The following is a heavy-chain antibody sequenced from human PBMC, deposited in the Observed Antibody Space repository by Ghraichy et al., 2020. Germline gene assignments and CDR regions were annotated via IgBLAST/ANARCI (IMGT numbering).Heavy chain of an antibody. J-gene: IGHJ4*02. CDR3: ARQRYSSGLNDY. CDR1: GGSFSGYY. CDR2: INHSGST. Sequence: SETLSLTCAVYGGSFSGYYWSWIRQPPGKGLEWIGEINHSGSTNYNPSLKSRVTISVDTSKNQFSLKLSSVTAADTAVYYCARQRYSSGLNDYWGQGTLVTVSS. D-gene: IGHD6-19*01. V-gene: IGHV4-34*01.